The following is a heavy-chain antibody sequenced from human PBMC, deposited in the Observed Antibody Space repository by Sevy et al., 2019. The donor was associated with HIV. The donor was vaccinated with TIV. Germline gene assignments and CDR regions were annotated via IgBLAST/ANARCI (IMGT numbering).Heavy chain of an antibody. Sequence: GGSQRLSCAASGFTFSNYAMHWVRQAPGKGLEWVAVISYDGSNKYYADSVKGRFTISRDNSKNTLYLQMNSLRAEDTAVYYCARVDEQRWLRLYYFDYWGQGTLVTVSS. D-gene: IGHD5-12*01. CDR1: GFTFSNYA. J-gene: IGHJ4*02. CDR2: ISYDGSNK. V-gene: IGHV3-30*04. CDR3: ARVDEQRWLRLYYFDY.